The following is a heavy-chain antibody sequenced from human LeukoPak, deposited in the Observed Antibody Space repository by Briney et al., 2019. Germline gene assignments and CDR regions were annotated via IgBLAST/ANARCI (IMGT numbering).Heavy chain of an antibody. CDR3: ARDSERIAAAGTGFDP. CDR2: IYYSGST. V-gene: IGHV4-59*01. Sequence: SETLSLTCTVSGGSISSYYWSWIRQPPGKGLECIGYIYYSGSTNYNPSLKSRVTISVDTSKNQFSLKLSSVTAADTAVYYCARDSERIAAAGTGFDPWGQGTLVTVSS. J-gene: IGHJ5*02. CDR1: GGSISSYY. D-gene: IGHD6-13*01.